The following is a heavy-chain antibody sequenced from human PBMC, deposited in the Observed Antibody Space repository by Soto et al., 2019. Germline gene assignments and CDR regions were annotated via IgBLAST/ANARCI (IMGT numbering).Heavy chain of an antibody. V-gene: IGHV4-4*02. Sequence: QVQLQESGPGLVKPSGTLSLTCAVSGGSISSSNWWSWVRQPPGKGLEWIGEIYHSGSTNYNPSLKCRVTSSVDNSKNPFSLQLSSVTAADTALYYCARDPPLPAAMVDWGQGTLVTVSS. CDR3: ARDPPLPAAMVD. J-gene: IGHJ4*02. D-gene: IGHD2-2*01. CDR2: IYHSGST. CDR1: GGSISSSNW.